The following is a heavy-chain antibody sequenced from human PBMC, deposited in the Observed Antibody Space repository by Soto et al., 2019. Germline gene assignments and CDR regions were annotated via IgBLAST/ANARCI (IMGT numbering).Heavy chain of an antibody. Sequence: QAPAKGLEWVSAISGSGGSTYYADSVKGRFTISRDNSKNTLYLQMNSLRAEDTAVYYCAHPRGAFDIWGQGTMVTVSS. V-gene: IGHV3-23*01. CDR2: ISGSGGST. CDR3: AHPRGAFDI. J-gene: IGHJ3*02.